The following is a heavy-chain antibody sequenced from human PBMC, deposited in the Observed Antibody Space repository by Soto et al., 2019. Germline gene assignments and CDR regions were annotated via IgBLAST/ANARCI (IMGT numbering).Heavy chain of an antibody. Sequence: QVQLVQSGGEVRKPGASVTVSCKASGYTFTSYGISWVRQDPGQGREWMGWISGYNGKTNYVQKGQDRVTMTTDTPTSRVFWELRSLRFDDTAVYYCARAGDVPYYYYGMDVWGQGTTVTVSS. CDR2: ISGYNGKT. D-gene: IGHD2-21*02. CDR1: GYTFTSYG. J-gene: IGHJ6*02. CDR3: ARAGDVPYYYYGMDV. V-gene: IGHV1-18*01.